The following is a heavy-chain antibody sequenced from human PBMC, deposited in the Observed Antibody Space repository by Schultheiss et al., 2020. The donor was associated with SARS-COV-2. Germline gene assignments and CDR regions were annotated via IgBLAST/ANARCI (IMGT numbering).Heavy chain of an antibody. CDR2: ISSNGGST. D-gene: IGHD3-22*01. Sequence: GGSLRLSCAASGFTFSSYSMNWVRQAPGKGLEYVSAISSNGGSTYYADSVKGRFTISRDNSKNTLYLQMSSLRAEDTAVYYCVKDLGDSSGYNIDYWGQGTLVTVSS. J-gene: IGHJ4*02. CDR3: VKDLGDSSGYNIDY. CDR1: GFTFSSYS. V-gene: IGHV3-64D*06.